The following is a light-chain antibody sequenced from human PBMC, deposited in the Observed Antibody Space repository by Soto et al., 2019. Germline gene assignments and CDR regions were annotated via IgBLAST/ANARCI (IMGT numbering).Light chain of an antibody. CDR2: DVS. J-gene: IGLJ2*01. Sequence: QSALTQPASVSGSPGQSITISCTGTSSDVGGYNYVSWYQQHPGKAPKLMIYDVSNRRSGVSNRFSGSKSGNTASLTISGLHAEDEADYYCSSYTRSSTLGVFGGGTQLTVL. V-gene: IGLV2-14*01. CDR3: SSYTRSSTLGV. CDR1: SSDVGGYNY.